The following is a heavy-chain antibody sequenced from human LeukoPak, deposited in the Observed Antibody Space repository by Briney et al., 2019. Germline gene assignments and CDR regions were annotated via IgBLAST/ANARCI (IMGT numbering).Heavy chain of an antibody. Sequence: PGGSLRLSCAASGFTFSSYAMSWVRQAPGKGLEWVSATSGSGGSTYYADSVKGRFTISRDNSKNTLYLQMNSLRAEDTAVYYCAKEAKPPGNYYDSSGYYYDYWGQGTLVTVSS. J-gene: IGHJ4*02. D-gene: IGHD3-22*01. CDR2: TSGSGGST. CDR1: GFTFSSYA. V-gene: IGHV3-23*01. CDR3: AKEAKPPGNYYDSSGYYYDY.